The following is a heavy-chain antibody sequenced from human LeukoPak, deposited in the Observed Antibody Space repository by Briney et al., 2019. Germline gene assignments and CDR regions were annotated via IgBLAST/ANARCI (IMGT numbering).Heavy chain of an antibody. CDR1: GGSISSSSYY. Sequence: SEXXXXTCTVSGGSISSSSYYWGWIRQPPGKGLEWIGSIYYSGSTYYNPSLKSRVTISVDTSKNQFSLKLSSVTAADTAVYYCARLTVAGTRIDYWGQGTLVTVSS. D-gene: IGHD6-19*01. CDR3: ARLTVAGTRIDY. CDR2: IYYSGST. J-gene: IGHJ4*02. V-gene: IGHV4-39*01.